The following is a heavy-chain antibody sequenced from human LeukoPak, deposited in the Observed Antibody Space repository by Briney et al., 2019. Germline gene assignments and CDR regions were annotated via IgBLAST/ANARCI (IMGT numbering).Heavy chain of an antibody. CDR3: SSGLMEVVPATTNDF. J-gene: IGHJ4*02. V-gene: IGHV3-15*01. D-gene: IGHD2-2*01. CDR2: FRSKTDGGST. Sequence: GGSLRPSCAASGFTLRHAWMSRVRQSPGKGGEWFSRFRSKTDGGSTDYAAPVKGRFTISRDDSTDTVYLQMNSLKTEDTAMYYCSSGLMEVVPATTNDFWGQGTLVTVSS. CDR1: GFTLRHAW.